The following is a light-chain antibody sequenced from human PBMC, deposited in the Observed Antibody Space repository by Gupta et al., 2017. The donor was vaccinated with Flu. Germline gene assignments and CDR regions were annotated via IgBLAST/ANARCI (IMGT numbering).Light chain of an antibody. J-gene: IGKJ1*01. V-gene: IGKV3-20*01. CDR2: GAS. CDR1: QTLRSSF. Sequence: EIVLTQSPGTLSLSPGERATLSCRASQTLRSSFLGWYQQKPGQAPRFLIYGASNRAAGIPDRFSGSGSGTDFTLTISRLEPDDFAVYFCQQDGSSPRTFGQGTTVEIK. CDR3: QQDGSSPRT.